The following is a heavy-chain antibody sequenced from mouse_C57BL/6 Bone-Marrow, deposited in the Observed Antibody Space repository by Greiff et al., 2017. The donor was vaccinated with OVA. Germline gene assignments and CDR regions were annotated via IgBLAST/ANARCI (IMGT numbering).Heavy chain of an antibody. CDR1: GFTFSDYY. J-gene: IGHJ4*01. Sequence: VQLKESGGDLVKPGGSLKLSCAASGFTFSDYYMYWVRQTPEKRLEWVAYISNGGGSTYYPDTVKGRFTISRDNAKNTLYLQMSRLKSEDTAMYYCARRAGAMDYWGQGTSVTVSS. D-gene: IGHD4-1*01. CDR2: ISNGGGST. V-gene: IGHV5-12*01. CDR3: ARRAGAMDY.